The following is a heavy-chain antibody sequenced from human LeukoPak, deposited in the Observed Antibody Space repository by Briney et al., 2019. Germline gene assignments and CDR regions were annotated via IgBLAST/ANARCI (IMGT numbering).Heavy chain of an antibody. Sequence: PSETLSLTCTVSGGSISSYYWSWIRQPPGKGLEWIGYIYTSGSTNYNPSLKSRVTISVDTSKNQFSLKLSSVTAADTAVYYCARHRGEMATKNWYFDLWGRGTLVTVSS. D-gene: IGHD5-24*01. CDR1: GGSISSYY. CDR3: ARHRGEMATKNWYFDL. V-gene: IGHV4-4*09. J-gene: IGHJ2*01. CDR2: IYTSGST.